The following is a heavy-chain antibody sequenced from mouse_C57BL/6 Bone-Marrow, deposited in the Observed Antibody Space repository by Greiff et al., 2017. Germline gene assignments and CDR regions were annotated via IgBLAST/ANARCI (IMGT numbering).Heavy chain of an antibody. J-gene: IGHJ1*03. CDR3: ARSICSSYVYWYFDV. Sequence: QVQLQQPVAELVKPGASVKVSCKASGYTFTSSWMHWVKQRPGQGLEWIGRIHPSDSDTNYNQKFKGKATLTVDTSSSTAYMQLSSLTSEDSAIYYCARSICSSYVYWYFDVWGTGTTVTVSS. CDR2: IHPSDSDT. D-gene: IGHD1-1*01. V-gene: IGHV1-74*01. CDR1: GYTFTSSW.